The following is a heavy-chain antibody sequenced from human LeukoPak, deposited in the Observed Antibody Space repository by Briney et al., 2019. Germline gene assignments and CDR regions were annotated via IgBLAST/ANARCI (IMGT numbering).Heavy chain of an antibody. D-gene: IGHD3-10*01. Sequence: ASVKVSCKASGYTFTSYVINWVRQATGQGLEWMGWMNPNSGNTGYAQKFQGRVTITRNTSISTAYMELSSLRSEDTAVYYCARFTGEGNWFDPWGQGTLVTVSS. CDR3: ARFTGEGNWFDP. CDR2: MNPNSGNT. J-gene: IGHJ5*02. V-gene: IGHV1-8*03. CDR1: GYTFTSYV.